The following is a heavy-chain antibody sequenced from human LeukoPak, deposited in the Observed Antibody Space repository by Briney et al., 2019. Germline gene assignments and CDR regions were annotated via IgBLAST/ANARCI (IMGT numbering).Heavy chain of an antibody. CDR1: GGTFSSYA. CDR3: ARGLGSYSTTWYPPLRY. Sequence: PGASVKVSCKASGGTFSSYAISWVRQAPGQGLEWMGGIIPIFGTANYAQKFQGRVTITADESTSTAYMELSSLRSDDAAVYYCARGLGSYSTTWYPPLRYWGQGTLVTVSS. J-gene: IGHJ4*02. CDR2: IIPIFGTA. V-gene: IGHV1-69*13. D-gene: IGHD2/OR15-2a*01.